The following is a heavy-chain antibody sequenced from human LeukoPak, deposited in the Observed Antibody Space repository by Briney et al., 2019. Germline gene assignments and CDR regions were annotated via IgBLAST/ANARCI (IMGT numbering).Heavy chain of an antibody. Sequence: ASVKVSCKASGGTFSSYTISWVRQAPGQGLEWMGRIIPIFGTANYAQKFQGRVTITTDESTSTAYMELSSLRSEDTAVYYCARVVDTLTFDIWGQGTMVTVSS. V-gene: IGHV1-69*05. CDR1: GGTFSSYT. D-gene: IGHD3/OR15-3a*01. CDR2: IIPIFGTA. CDR3: ARVVDTLTFDI. J-gene: IGHJ3*02.